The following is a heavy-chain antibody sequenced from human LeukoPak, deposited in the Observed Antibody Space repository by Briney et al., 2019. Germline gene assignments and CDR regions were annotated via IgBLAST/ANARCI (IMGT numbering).Heavy chain of an antibody. J-gene: IGHJ4*02. Sequence: PSETLSLTCAVYGGSFSGYYWSWIRHPPGKGLEWIGEINHSGSTTYNPSLKSRVTISVDTSKNQFSLKLSSVTAADTAVYYCARFWSGVDYLDYWGQGNLVTVSS. CDR2: INHSGST. CDR1: GGSFSGYY. D-gene: IGHD2-8*01. CDR3: ARFWSGVDYLDY. V-gene: IGHV4-34*01.